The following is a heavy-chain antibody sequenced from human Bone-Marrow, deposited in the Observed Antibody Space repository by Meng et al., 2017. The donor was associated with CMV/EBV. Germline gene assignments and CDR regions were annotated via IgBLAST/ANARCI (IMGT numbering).Heavy chain of an antibody. J-gene: IGHJ6*02. CDR1: GFISSSYW. D-gene: IGHD2-2*02. Sequence: ESMKISCVASGFISSSYWMSWVRQAPGKGLEWVANIKQDGSEKYYVDSVKGRLTISRDNAKNSLYLQMNGLRAEDTAVYYCARDGGEYQLLYGCYYGMDVWGQGTTVTVSS. CDR3: ARDGGEYQLLYGCYYGMDV. V-gene: IGHV3-7*01. CDR2: IKQDGSEK.